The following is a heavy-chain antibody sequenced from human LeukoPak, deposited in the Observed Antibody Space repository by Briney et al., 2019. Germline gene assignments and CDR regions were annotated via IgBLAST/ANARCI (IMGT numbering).Heavy chain of an antibody. CDR2: IYSGGST. J-gene: IGHJ4*02. Sequence: GGSLRLSCAASGFTVSSNYMSWVRQAPGKGLEWVSVIYSGGSTYYADSVKGRFTITRDNSKNTLYLQMNSLRAEDTAVYYCAKTPVPRVDYWGQGTLVTVSS. CDR1: GFTVSSNY. V-gene: IGHV3-53*01. CDR3: AKTPVPRVDY.